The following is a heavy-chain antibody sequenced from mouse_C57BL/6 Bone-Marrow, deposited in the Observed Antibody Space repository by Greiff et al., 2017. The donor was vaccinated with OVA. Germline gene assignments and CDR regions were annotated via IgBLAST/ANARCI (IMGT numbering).Heavy chain of an antibody. J-gene: IGHJ2*01. CDR2: INPGSGGT. V-gene: IGHV1-54*01. CDR3: ARNGLGLDFDY. CDR1: GYAFTNYL. Sequence: VQLVESGAELVRPGTSVQVSCKASGYAFTNYLIEWVKQRPGQGLEWIGVINPGSGGTNYNEKFKGKATLTADKSSSTAYMQLSSLTSEDSAVYFCARNGLGLDFDYWGQGTTLTVSS. D-gene: IGHD4-1*01.